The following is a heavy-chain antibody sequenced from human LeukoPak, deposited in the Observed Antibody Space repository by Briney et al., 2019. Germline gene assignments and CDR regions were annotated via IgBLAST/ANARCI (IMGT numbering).Heavy chain of an antibody. J-gene: IGHJ3*02. CDR2: IYNTGST. D-gene: IGHD2-15*01. Sequence: SETLSLTCTVSGGSISSYYWNWIRQSPDKGLEWIGYIYNTGSTNYNPSLKSRVTIPVDTSKNQFSLKLSSVTAADTAVYYCARARLGWSGTFDIWGQGTMVAVSS. CDR1: GGSISSYY. CDR3: ARARLGWSGTFDI. V-gene: IGHV4-59*01.